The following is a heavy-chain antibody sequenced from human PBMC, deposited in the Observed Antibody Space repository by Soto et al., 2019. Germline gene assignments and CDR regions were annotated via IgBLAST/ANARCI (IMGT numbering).Heavy chain of an antibody. D-gene: IGHD3-22*01. V-gene: IGHV3-33*08. J-gene: IGHJ3*02. Sequence: GGSLRLSCAASGFTFSSYAMSWVRQAPGKGLEWVAVIWYDGSNKYYADSVKGRFTISRDNSKNMLYLQMNSLRAEDTAVYYCARGNYDNSGYYDDAFDIWGQGTMVTVSS. CDR2: IWYDGSNK. CDR3: ARGNYDNSGYYDDAFDI. CDR1: GFTFSSYA.